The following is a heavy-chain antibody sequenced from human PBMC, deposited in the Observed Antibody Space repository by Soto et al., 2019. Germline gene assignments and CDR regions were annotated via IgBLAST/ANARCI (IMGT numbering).Heavy chain of an antibody. J-gene: IGHJ4*02. D-gene: IGHD3-9*01. CDR2: IYPGDSDT. Sequence: GESLKISCEGLGYNFTNYWIAWVRQKSGKGLEWMGIIYPGDSDTKYSPPYQGQVTISVDKSISAAYLQWNSLKASDTAIYFCARSRDYFEASGFDNWGQGTLVTVS. V-gene: IGHV5-51*01. CDR3: ARSRDYFEASGFDN. CDR1: GYNFTNYW.